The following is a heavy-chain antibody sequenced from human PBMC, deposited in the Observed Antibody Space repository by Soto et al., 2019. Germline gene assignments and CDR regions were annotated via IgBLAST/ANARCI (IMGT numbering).Heavy chain of an antibody. Sequence: GGSLRLSCVASGFTFSSHWMTWVRQAPGKGLEWVANIKEDGSDIYYADSVKGRFTISRDNAKKSLYLQMNSLIAEDTAVYYCGRDSGTFHIDYWGQGTLVTVSS. CDR3: GRDSGTFHIDY. D-gene: IGHD1-26*01. V-gene: IGHV3-7*04. CDR1: GFTFSSHW. J-gene: IGHJ4*02. CDR2: IKEDGSDI.